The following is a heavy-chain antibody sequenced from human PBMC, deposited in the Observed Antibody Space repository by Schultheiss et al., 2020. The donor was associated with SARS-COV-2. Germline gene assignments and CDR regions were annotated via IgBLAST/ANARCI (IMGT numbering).Heavy chain of an antibody. CDR2: ISAYNGNT. Sequence: ASVKVSCKASGYTFTSYGISWVRQAPGQGLEWMGWISAYNGNTNYAQKLQGRVTMTTDTSTSTAYMELRSLRSDDTAVYYCARVFPVTTYYYYYGMDVWGQGTTVTDSS. V-gene: IGHV1-18*01. J-gene: IGHJ6*02. D-gene: IGHD4-17*01. CDR1: GYTFTSYG. CDR3: ARVFPVTTYYYYYGMDV.